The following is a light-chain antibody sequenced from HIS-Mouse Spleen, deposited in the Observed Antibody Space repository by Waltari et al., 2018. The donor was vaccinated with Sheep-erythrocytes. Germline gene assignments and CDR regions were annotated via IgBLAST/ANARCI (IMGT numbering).Light chain of an antibody. V-gene: IGLV1-47*01. Sequence: QSVLTQPPSASGTPGQRVTISCSGSSSNIGRNYVYWYQQLPGTAPKLLIYLYTRRPSAVPDRFSGSKSGTSASLAISGRRSEDEADYYCAAWDDSLSGPVFGGGTKLTVL. CDR1: SSNIGRNY. CDR2: LYT. J-gene: IGLJ3*02. CDR3: AAWDDSLSGPV.